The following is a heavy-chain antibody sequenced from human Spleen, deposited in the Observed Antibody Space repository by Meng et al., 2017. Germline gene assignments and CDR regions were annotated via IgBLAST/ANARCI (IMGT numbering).Heavy chain of an antibody. CDR1: GGPFSGYY. D-gene: IGHD3-9*01. V-gene: IGHV4-34*02. CDR2: INHSGST. CDR3: ARCLGLRYFDWSRRGRFDP. J-gene: IGHJ5*02. Sequence: QGHPPEVGEGMLSPSETLSLTCAFFGGPFSGYYWTWIRQAPGKGLEWIGEINHSGSTTYNPSLKSRVTISVDTSKNQFSLKLSSVTAADTAVYYCARCLGLRYFDWSRRGRFDPWGQGTLVTVSS.